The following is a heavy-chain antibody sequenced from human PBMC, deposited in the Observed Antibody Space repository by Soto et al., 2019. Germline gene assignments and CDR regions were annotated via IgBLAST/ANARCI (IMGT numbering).Heavy chain of an antibody. CDR3: TRDGVGATHPPDAFDI. J-gene: IGHJ3*02. CDR1: GFTFGDYA. V-gene: IGHV3-49*03. D-gene: IGHD1-26*01. Sequence: GGSLRLSCTASGFTFGDYAMSWFRQDPGKGLEWVGFIRSKAYGGTTEYAASVKGRFTISRDDSKSIAYLQMNSLKTEDTAVYYCTRDGVGATHPPDAFDIWGQGTMVTVSS. CDR2: IRSKAYGGTT.